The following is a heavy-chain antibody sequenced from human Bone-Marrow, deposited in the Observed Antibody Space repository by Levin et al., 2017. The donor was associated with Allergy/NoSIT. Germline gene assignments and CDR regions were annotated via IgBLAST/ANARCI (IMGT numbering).Heavy chain of an antibody. CDR3: ARCTPCSGGSCYNLRPGSYYGMDV. J-gene: IGHJ6*02. Sequence: VASVKVSCKTSRDTFSGYAISWVRQAPGQGLEWMGGIIPIYDTADYAPKFRGRLTITADESTSTAYMELSSLTSEDTALYYCARCTPCSGGSCYNLRPGSYYGMDVWGQGTTVTVSS. V-gene: IGHV1-69*13. CDR2: IIPIYDTA. D-gene: IGHD2-15*01. CDR1: RDTFSGYA.